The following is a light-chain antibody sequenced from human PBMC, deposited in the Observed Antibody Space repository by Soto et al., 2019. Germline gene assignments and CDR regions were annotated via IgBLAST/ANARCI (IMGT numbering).Light chain of an antibody. Sequence: EIVSTQSPATLSLSPGERATLSCRASQSVSSHLAWYQQKPGQAPRLLIYDASNRATGIPARFSGSGSGTDFTLTISSLEPDDFAVYYCQQRSNWPLTFGGGTKVEIK. CDR1: QSVSSH. V-gene: IGKV3-11*01. CDR3: QQRSNWPLT. CDR2: DAS. J-gene: IGKJ4*01.